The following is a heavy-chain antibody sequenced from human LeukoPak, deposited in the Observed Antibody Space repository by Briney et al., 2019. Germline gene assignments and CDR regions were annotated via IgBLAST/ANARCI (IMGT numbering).Heavy chain of an antibody. Sequence: GGSLRLSCVASGFTFTSYGMHWVRQAPGKGLEWMAVTSYDGSNKYYADSVKGRFTISRDNSKNTLYLQMNSLRAEDTAVYYCAKDRGIVVVPAAMQVDYWGQGTLVTVSS. V-gene: IGHV3-30*18. CDR2: TSYDGSNK. J-gene: IGHJ4*02. CDR1: GFTFTSYG. D-gene: IGHD2-2*01. CDR3: AKDRGIVVVPAAMQVDY.